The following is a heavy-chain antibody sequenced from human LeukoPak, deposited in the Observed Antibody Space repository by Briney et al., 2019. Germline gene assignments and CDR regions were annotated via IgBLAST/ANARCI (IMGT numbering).Heavy chain of an antibody. CDR2: INSDGSST. CDR1: GFTFSSYW. J-gene: IGHJ6*02. D-gene: IGHD1-14*01. Sequence: GGSLRLSCEASGFTFSSYWMHWVRQGPGKGLVWVSRINSDGSSTSYADSVKGRFTISRDNAKNTLYLQMNSLRAEDTAVYYCATGQGHGMDVWGQGTTVTVSS. CDR3: ATGQGHGMDV. V-gene: IGHV3-74*01.